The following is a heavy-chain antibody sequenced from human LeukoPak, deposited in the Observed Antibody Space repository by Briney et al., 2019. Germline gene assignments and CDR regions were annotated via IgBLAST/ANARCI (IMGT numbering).Heavy chain of an antibody. CDR1: GFTFSSYA. CDR2: ISYDGSNK. CDR3: ARDGVSAAEYDYVWGSYRYFDI. D-gene: IGHD3-16*02. Sequence: GGSLRLSCAASGFTFSSYAMHWVRQAPGKGLEWVAVISYDGSNKYYADSVKGRFTISRDNSKNTLYLQMNSLRAEDTAVYYCARDGVSAAEYDYVWGSYRYFDIWGQGTMVTVSS. V-gene: IGHV3-30-3*01. J-gene: IGHJ3*02.